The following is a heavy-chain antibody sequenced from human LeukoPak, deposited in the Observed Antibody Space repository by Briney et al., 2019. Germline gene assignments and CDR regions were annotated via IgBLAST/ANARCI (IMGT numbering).Heavy chain of an antibody. CDR1: GFTFSSYS. CDR2: ISSSSSYI. D-gene: IGHD2-21*02. J-gene: IGHJ4*02. Sequence: GGSLRLSCAASGFTFSSYSMNWVRQAPGKGLEWVSSISSSSSYIYYADSVKGRFTISRDNAKNSLYLQMNSLRAEDTAVYYCARNCGGDCYRHFDYWGQGTLVTVSS. V-gene: IGHV3-21*01. CDR3: ARNCGGDCYRHFDY.